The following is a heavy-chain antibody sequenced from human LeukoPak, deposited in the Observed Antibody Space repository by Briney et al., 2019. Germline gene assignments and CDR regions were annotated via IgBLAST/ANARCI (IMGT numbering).Heavy chain of an antibody. CDR3: AREVRDSHNLARFYYYYMDV. CDR1: GGTFSSYA. CDR2: ISPIFGTA. Sequence: SVKVSCKASGGTFSSYAISWVRQAPGQGLEWMGGISPIFGTANYAQKFQGRVTITTDESTSTAYMELSSLRSEDTAVNYCAREVRDSHNLARFYYYYMDVWGKGTTVTVSS. D-gene: IGHD5-24*01. V-gene: IGHV1-69*05. J-gene: IGHJ6*03.